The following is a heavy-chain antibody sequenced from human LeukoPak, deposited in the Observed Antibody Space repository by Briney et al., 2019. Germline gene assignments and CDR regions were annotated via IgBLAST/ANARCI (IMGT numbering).Heavy chain of an antibody. D-gene: IGHD6-19*01. CDR3: AKEPGGSGWYYFDY. J-gene: IGHJ4*02. Sequence: GGSLRPSCAASGFTFSSYAMSWVRQAPGKGLEWVSLISGSGGSTYYADSVKGRFTISRDSSKNTVYLQMNSLRAEDTAVYYCAKEPGGSGWYYFDYWGQGNLVTVSS. V-gene: IGHV3-23*01. CDR2: ISGSGGST. CDR1: GFTFSSYA.